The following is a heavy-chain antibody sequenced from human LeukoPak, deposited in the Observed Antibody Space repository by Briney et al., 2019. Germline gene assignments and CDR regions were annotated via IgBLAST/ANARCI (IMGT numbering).Heavy chain of an antibody. Sequence: GGSLRLSCAASGFTLGSYARNWVGKARGKGLEGGAVISYDGSNNYYADSVKGRFTTSRDNSKNTLYLQMNSLRAEDTAVYYCASGGSGSYSNFDYWGQGTLVTVSS. CDR3: ASGGSGSYSNFDY. V-gene: IGHV3-30-3*01. CDR1: GFTLGSYA. D-gene: IGHD1-26*01. J-gene: IGHJ4*02. CDR2: ISYDGSNN.